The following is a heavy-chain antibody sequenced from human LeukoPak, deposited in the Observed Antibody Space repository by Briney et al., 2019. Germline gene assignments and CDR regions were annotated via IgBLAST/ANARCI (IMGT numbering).Heavy chain of an antibody. J-gene: IGHJ3*02. CDR2: ISYDGSNK. CDR1: GFTFSSYS. D-gene: IGHD3-22*01. V-gene: IGHV3-30*05. Sequence: GGSLRLSCAASGFTFSSYSMNWVRQAPGKGLEWVAVISYDGSNKYYADSVKGRFTISRDNAKNSLYLQMNSLRAEGTAVYYCARGYDSSGYFSRRDAFDIWGQGTMVTVSS. CDR3: ARGYDSSGYFSRRDAFDI.